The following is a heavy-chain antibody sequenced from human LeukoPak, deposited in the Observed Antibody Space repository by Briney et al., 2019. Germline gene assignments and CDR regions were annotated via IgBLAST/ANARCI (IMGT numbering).Heavy chain of an antibody. CDR1: GGTFSSYA. Sequence: ASVKVSCKASGGTFSSYAISWVRQAPGQGLEWMGRISAYNGNTNYAQKLQGRVTMTTDTSTSTAYMELRSLRSDDTAVYYCARDDDFWSGYPRYDYYGMDVWGQGTTVTVSS. V-gene: IGHV1-18*01. D-gene: IGHD3-3*01. CDR3: ARDDDFWSGYPRYDYYGMDV. J-gene: IGHJ6*02. CDR2: ISAYNGNT.